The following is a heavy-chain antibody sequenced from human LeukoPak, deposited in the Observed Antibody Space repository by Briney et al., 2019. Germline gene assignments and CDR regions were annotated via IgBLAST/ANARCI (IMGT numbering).Heavy chain of an antibody. J-gene: IGHJ4*02. CDR1: GYTFTSYY. CDR2: INPTGDST. Sequence: ASVKVSCKASGYTFTSYYMHWVRQAPAQGLEWMGVINPTGDSTNHAQKFQGRVTMTRDTSTSTVYMELTGLTSEDTAVYYCARDWELGYWGQGTLVTVSS. D-gene: IGHD1-26*01. CDR3: ARDWELGY. V-gene: IGHV1-46*03.